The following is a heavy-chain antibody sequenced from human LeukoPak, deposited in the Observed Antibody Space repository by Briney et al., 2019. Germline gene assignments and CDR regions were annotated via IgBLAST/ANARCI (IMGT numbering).Heavy chain of an antibody. CDR2: ISNSGGYT. CDR3: TKDWSIGS. CDR1: GFTFSSSS. V-gene: IGHV3-23*01. Sequence: GGSLRLSCAASGFTFSSSSMNWVRQAPGKGLEWVAAISNSGGYTNHADTVKGRFTISRDNSKNTLYLQMNSLRADDTAVYFCTKDWSIGSWGQGILVTVTS. J-gene: IGHJ4*02. D-gene: IGHD1-26*01.